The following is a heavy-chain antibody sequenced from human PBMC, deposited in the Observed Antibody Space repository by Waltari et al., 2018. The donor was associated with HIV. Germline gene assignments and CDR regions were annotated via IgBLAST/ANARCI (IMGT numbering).Heavy chain of an antibody. J-gene: IGHJ4*02. V-gene: IGHV4-59*01. CDR2: IHNTGGS. Sequence: QVRLQESGPGLVKPSETLSLTCSVSGDSMRNYYWTWIWQPPGRGLEWIGYIHNTGGSSYNPSLKSRVTMSLDTSMYQFSLKLSSVTAADTAIYYCVREGNYMLDYWGQGTLVTVSS. CDR1: GDSMRNYY. D-gene: IGHD3-10*01. CDR3: VREGNYMLDY.